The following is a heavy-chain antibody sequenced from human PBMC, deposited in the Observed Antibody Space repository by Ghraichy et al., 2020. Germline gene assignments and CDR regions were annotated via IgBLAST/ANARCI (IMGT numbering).Heavy chain of an antibody. Sequence: GGSLRLSCAASGFTFSSYSMNWVHQAPGKGLEWVSSISSSSSYIYYADSVKGRFTISRDNAKNSLYLQMNSLRAEDTAVYYCARDDSQPKYCSGGSCYPVGMDVWGQGTTVTVSS. D-gene: IGHD2-15*01. J-gene: IGHJ6*02. CDR1: GFTFSSYS. V-gene: IGHV3-21*01. CDR2: ISSSSSYI. CDR3: ARDDSQPKYCSGGSCYPVGMDV.